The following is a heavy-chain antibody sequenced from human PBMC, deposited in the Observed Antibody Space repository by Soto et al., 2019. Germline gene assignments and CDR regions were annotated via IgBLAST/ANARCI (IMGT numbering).Heavy chain of an antibody. J-gene: IGHJ5*02. Sequence: SETLSLTCTVSGDSVISGSYYWSLIRQPPGKGLEWIGYIYYSGSTNYNPSLKSRVTISVDTSKNQFSLKLSSVTAADTAVYYCARDNRHGSSSPKLLNWFDPWGQGTLVTVSS. CDR3: ARDNRHGSSSPKLLNWFDP. CDR2: IYYSGST. D-gene: IGHD6-6*01. V-gene: IGHV4-61*01. CDR1: GDSVISGSYY.